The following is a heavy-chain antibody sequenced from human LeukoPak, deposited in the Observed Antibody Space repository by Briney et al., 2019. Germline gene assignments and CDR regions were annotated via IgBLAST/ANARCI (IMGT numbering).Heavy chain of an antibody. V-gene: IGHV4-39*01. D-gene: IGHD3-10*01. J-gene: IGHJ4*02. CDR1: GGSISSSSYY. CDR2: IYYSGRT. Sequence: PSETLSLTCTVSGGSISSSSYYWGWIRQPPGKGLEWIGSIYYSGRTYYNPSLKSRLTISVDTSKNQSSLKLSSVTAADTAVYYCARRTLFGELHLNDYWGQGTLVTVSS. CDR3: ARRTLFGELHLNDY.